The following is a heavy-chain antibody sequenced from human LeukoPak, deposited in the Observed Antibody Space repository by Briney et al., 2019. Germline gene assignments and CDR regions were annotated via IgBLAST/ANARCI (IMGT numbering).Heavy chain of an antibody. CDR2: IDTGGGT. V-gene: IGHV3-53*01. CDR1: GFTVSTNY. D-gene: IGHD5-18*01. Sequence: TGGSLRLSCAASGFTVSTNYMTWVRQAPEKGLEWVSGIDTGGGTYYPGSSKGQFTISRENARNSLYLQMNSLRDEDTAVYYCTRDGLHTAHFDYWGQGTLFTVSS. J-gene: IGHJ4*02. CDR3: TRDGLHTAHFDY.